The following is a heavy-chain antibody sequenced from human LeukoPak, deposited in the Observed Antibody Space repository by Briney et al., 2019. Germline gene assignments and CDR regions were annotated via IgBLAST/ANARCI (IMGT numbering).Heavy chain of an antibody. CDR2: IKQDGSEK. J-gene: IGHJ6*03. Sequence: GGSLRLSCAASGFTFSSYWMSWVRQAPGKGLEWVANIKQDGSEKYYVDSVKGRFTISRDNAKNSLYLQMNSLRAEDTAVYYCARDSEYSPSIGYYVDVWGKGTTVTISS. CDR3: ARDSEYSPSIGYYVDV. D-gene: IGHD5-18*01. CDR1: GFTFSSYW. V-gene: IGHV3-7*01.